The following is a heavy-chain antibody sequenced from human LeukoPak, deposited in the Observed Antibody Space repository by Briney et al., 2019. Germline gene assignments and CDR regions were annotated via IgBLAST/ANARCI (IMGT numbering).Heavy chain of an antibody. V-gene: IGHV3-53*04. J-gene: IGHJ3*02. CDR2: VYSGGST. Sequence: PGGSLRLSCAASGFTVSSNYMSWVRQAPGKGLEWVSVVYSGGSTYYADSVKGRFTISRHNSKNTLYLQMNSLRAEDTAVYYCARVGGMGYSYGYGSHTPDAFDIWGQGTMVTVSS. D-gene: IGHD5-18*01. CDR3: ARVGGMGYSYGYGSHTPDAFDI. CDR1: GFTVSSNY.